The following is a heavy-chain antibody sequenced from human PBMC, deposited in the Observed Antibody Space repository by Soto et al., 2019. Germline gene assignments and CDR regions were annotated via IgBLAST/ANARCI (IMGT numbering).Heavy chain of an antibody. V-gene: IGHV3-23*01. CDR2: ISVTGGST. CDR3: ARARRTGSYTLGN. Sequence: PGRCLRRSCAPSAFIFTSYALSWVRQAPGKGLGWVSTISVTGGSTNCADSVKGRLTISRHNSQNTLYVQINSPRADDTAVYYCARARRTGSYTLGNCAPGTLVTVSS. D-gene: IGHD3-3*01. J-gene: IGHJ4*02. CDR1: AFIFTSYA.